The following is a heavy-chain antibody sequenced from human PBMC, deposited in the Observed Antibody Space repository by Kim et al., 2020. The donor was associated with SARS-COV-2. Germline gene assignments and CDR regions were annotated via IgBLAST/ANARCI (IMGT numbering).Heavy chain of an antibody. D-gene: IGHD5-12*01. CDR1: GFTFSSYS. J-gene: IGHJ4*02. CDR2: ISSSSSYI. Sequence: GSLRLSCAVSGFTFSSYSMNWVRQAPGKGLEWVSSISSSSSYIYYADSVKGRFTISRDNAKNSLYLQMNSLRAEDTAVYYCARAGRDGYNGPVFDYWGQGTLVTVSS. V-gene: IGHV3-21*01. CDR3: ARAGRDGYNGPVFDY.